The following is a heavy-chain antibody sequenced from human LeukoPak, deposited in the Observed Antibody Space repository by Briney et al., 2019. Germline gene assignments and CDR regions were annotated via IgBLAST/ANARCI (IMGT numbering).Heavy chain of an antibody. CDR1: GFSFSSYA. D-gene: IGHD3-22*01. Sequence: GSLRLSCAASGFSFSSYALNWVRQAPGKGLEWVSVISAISGTTHYADSVKGRFTISRDKSKNTLYLQMNSLRVEDTAVYYCAKEGSSGYYDYYMDVWGKGTTVTVSS. J-gene: IGHJ6*03. CDR2: ISAISGTT. V-gene: IGHV3-23*01. CDR3: AKEGSSGYYDYYMDV.